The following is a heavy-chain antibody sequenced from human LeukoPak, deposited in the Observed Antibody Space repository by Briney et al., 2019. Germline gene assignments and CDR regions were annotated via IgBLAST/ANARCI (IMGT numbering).Heavy chain of an antibody. V-gene: IGHV3-23*01. CDR2: ISGSGGST. J-gene: IGHJ4*02. CDR3: AREIAARPGRGY. Sequence: GGSLRLSCAASGFTFSSYAMSWVRQAPGKGLEWVSAISGSGGSTYYADSVKGRFTISRDNAKNSLYLQMNSLRAEDTAVYYCAREIAARPGRGYWGQGTLVTVSS. CDR1: GFTFSSYA. D-gene: IGHD6-6*01.